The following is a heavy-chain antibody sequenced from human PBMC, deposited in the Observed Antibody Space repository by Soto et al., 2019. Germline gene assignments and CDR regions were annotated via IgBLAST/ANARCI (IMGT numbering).Heavy chain of an antibody. CDR3: ARDLWGYCGTDCYPLDV. CDR2: MYNTGST. D-gene: IGHD2-21*02. V-gene: IGHV4-59*01. Sequence: SETLSLTCTVPGCSISGYYLSWIRQPPGKGLEWIGYMYNTGSTVYNPSFKSRVTISVDTSKNQFSLKLNSVTAADTAVYYCARDLWGYCGTDCYPLDVWGQGTTVTVS. J-gene: IGHJ6*02. CDR1: GCSISGYY.